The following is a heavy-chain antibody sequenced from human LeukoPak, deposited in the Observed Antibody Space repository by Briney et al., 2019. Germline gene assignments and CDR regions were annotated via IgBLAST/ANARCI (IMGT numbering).Heavy chain of an antibody. CDR1: GFSFSYYG. CDR2: ISFDGSIT. D-gene: IGHD6-19*01. V-gene: IGHV3-30*18. Sequence: GGSLRLSCAASGFSFSYYGMHWVRQAPGKGLEWVSFISFDGSITYNADSVKGRLTISRDNSKNTVYLQMNRLRAEDTAVYFCAKDSSSRGWYFEHWGQGTLVTVSS. CDR3: AKDSSSRGWYFEH. J-gene: IGHJ4*02.